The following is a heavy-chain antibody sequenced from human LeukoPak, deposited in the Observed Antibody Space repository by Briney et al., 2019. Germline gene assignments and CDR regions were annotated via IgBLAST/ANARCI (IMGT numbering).Heavy chain of an antibody. CDR3: ARVRNYYDSSGSLDY. D-gene: IGHD3-22*01. J-gene: IGHJ4*02. V-gene: IGHV1-2*02. Sequence: GASVKVSCKASGYTFTGYYMYWVRQAPGQGLEWMGWINPHSGGTNYAQNFQGRVTMTRDTSISTAYMELSRLRSDDTAVYYCARVRNYYDSSGSLDYWGQGTLVTVS. CDR1: GYTFTGYY. CDR2: INPHSGGT.